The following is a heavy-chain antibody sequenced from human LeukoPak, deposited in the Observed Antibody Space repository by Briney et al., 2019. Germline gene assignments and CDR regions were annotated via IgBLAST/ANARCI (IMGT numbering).Heavy chain of an antibody. CDR2: IYSSGNA. CDR1: GGSISHYY. J-gene: IGHJ5*02. D-gene: IGHD1-26*01. Sequence: PSETLSLTCTVSGGSISHYYWSWIRQPPGKGLEWIAYIYSSGNANYNPSLKSRVTISVDTSKSQFSLKLSSATAADTAVYYCARFRPSGSRNNWFDPWGQGTLVTVSS. CDR3: ARFRPSGSRNNWFDP. V-gene: IGHV4-59*08.